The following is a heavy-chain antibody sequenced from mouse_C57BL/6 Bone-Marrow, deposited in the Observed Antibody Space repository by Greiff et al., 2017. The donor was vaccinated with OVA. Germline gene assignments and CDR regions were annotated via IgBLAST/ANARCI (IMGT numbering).Heavy chain of an antibody. Sequence: QVQLKDSGPGLVAPSPSLSITCTVSGFSLTSYGVSWVRQPPGQGLEWLGVIWGDGGTTYHSALISRLSIIKVTSKSQVFLNLNSLRTDDTAAYDVAKCDGYWYVDVWGTGTTVTVSA. J-gene: IGHJ1*03. D-gene: IGHD2-3*01. CDR3: AKCDGYWYVDV. CDR2: IWGDGGT. V-gene: IGHV2-3*01. CDR1: GFSLTSYG.